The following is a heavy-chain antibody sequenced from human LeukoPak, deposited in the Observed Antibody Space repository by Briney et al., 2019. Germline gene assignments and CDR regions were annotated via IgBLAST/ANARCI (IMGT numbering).Heavy chain of an antibody. CDR1: GFTVSSNY. J-gene: IGHJ4*02. V-gene: IGHV3-11*04. CDR2: ISRSGTII. CDR3: ARERDDYYFDY. Sequence: GGSLRLSCAAFGFTVSSNYMSWVRQAPGKGLEWVSYISRSGTIISYADSVRGRLTISRDNAKNSLYLQMNSLRAEDTAVYYCARERDDYYFDYWGQGTLVTVSS. D-gene: IGHD3-3*01.